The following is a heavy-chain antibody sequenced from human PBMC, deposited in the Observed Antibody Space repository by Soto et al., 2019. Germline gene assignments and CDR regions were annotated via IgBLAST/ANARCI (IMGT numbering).Heavy chain of an antibody. J-gene: IGHJ4*02. CDR2: INAGNGNT. Sequence: ASVKVSCKASGYTFTSYAIHWVREAPGQRLEWMGWINAGNGNTKYSQKFQGRVTITRDTSASTAYMELSSLRSEDTAVYYCARVGSSWEHYFDYWGQGTLVTVSS. CDR3: ARVGSSWEHYFDY. D-gene: IGHD6-13*01. V-gene: IGHV1-3*01. CDR1: GYTFTSYA.